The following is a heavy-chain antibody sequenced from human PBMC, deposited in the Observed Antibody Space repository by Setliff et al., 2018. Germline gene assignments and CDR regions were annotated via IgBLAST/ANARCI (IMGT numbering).Heavy chain of an antibody. Sequence: HGESLKISCEGSGYSFTTYWIAWVRQMPGKGLEWMGIIYPGDSDTRYSPSFQGQVTISTDKSLSTAYLQWSSLKASDTAIYYCARRGYCSGGGCHSASFDYWGQGTLVTVSS. J-gene: IGHJ4*02. CDR2: IYPGDSDT. D-gene: IGHD2-15*01. CDR1: GYSFTTYW. V-gene: IGHV5-51*01. CDR3: ARRGYCSGGGCHSASFDY.